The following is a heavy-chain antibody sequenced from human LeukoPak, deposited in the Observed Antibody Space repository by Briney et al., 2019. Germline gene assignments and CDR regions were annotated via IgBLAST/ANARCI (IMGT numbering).Heavy chain of an antibody. CDR1: GGSISSGSYY. J-gene: IGHJ6*02. CDR2: IYTRGST. D-gene: IGHD3-10*01. CDR3: ARATGYYYGMDV. V-gene: IGHV4-61*02. Sequence: SQTLSPTCTVSGGSISSGSYYWSWIRQPAGKGLEWIGRIYTRGSTNYNPSLQSRVTISVDTSKNQFSLKLSSVTAADTAVYYCARATGYYYGMDVWGQGTTVTVSS.